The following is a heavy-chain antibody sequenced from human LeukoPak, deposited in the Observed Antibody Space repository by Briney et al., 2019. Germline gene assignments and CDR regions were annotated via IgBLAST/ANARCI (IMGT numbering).Heavy chain of an antibody. CDR2: IYSGGST. Sequence: GGSLRLSCAASGFTVSSNYMSWVRQAPGKGLEWVSVIYSGGSTYYADSVKGRFTISRDNSKNTLYLQMNSLRAEDTAVYYCATSILTGCYYYGMDVWGQGTTVTVSS. D-gene: IGHD3-9*01. CDR1: GFTVSSNY. V-gene: IGHV3-53*01. CDR3: ATSILTGCYYYGMDV. J-gene: IGHJ6*02.